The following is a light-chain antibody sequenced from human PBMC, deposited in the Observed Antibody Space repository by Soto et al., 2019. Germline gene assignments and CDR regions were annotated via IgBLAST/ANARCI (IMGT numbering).Light chain of an antibody. V-gene: IGKV1-39*01. CDR3: QQSYSTRLLT. CDR2: AAS. CDR1: QSIRSY. J-gene: IGKJ4*01. Sequence: DIQMTQSPSSLSASVGDRVTITCRASQSIRSYLNWYQQKPRKAPKLLIYAASSLQSGVPSRFSGCGSGTDFTLTITSLQPEDFATYFCQQSYSTRLLTFCGGTKVEIK.